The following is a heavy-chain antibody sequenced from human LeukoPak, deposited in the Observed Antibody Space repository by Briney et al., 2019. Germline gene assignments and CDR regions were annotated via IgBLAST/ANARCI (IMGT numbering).Heavy chain of an antibody. J-gene: IGHJ5*02. CDR3: AREMHHSTTRLNSPFDP. Sequence: SQTLSLTCTVSGGSISSGGYYWSWIRQPPGKGLEWIGYIYHSGSTYYNPSLKSRVTISVDRSKNQFSLKLSSVTAADTAVYYCAREMHHSTTRLNSPFDPWGQGTLVTVSS. D-gene: IGHD6-13*01. CDR2: IYHSGST. CDR1: GGSISSGGYY. V-gene: IGHV4-30-2*01.